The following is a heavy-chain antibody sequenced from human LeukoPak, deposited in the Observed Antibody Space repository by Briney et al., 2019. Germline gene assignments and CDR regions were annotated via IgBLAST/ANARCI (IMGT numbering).Heavy chain of an antibody. J-gene: IGHJ4*01. CDR2: ILFRGAT. D-gene: IGHD2-21*01. Sequence: PLETLSLTCTVSGDSISSYSYYWAWIRQPPGKGLEWIGSILFRGATHYNPSLKPRIIMSVDTSQNHFSLKLTSVTAADTAVYFCARESGDTRTVNSFDFWGRGTLITVSS. CDR1: GDSISSYSYY. V-gene: IGHV4-39*07. CDR3: ARESGDTRTVNSFDF.